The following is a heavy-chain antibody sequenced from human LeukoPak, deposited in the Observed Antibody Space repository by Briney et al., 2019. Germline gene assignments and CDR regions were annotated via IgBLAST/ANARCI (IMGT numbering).Heavy chain of an antibody. CDR1: GGSISSYY. CDR3: ARNGTVTVSGTKFNYFDY. J-gene: IGHJ4*02. Sequence: SETLSLTCTVSGGSISSYYWSWIRQPPGKGLEWIGSIYHSGSTHYNPSLKSRLTIFVDTSKNQFSLKVNSVTAADTAVYYCARNGTVTVSGTKFNYFDYWGQGNLVTVSS. D-gene: IGHD4-17*01. CDR2: IYHSGST. V-gene: IGHV4-59*08.